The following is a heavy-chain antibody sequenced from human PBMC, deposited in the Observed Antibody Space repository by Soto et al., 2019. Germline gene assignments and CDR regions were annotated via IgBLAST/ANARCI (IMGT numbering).Heavy chain of an antibody. CDR3: ARGTGDFAY. D-gene: IGHD2-2*01. J-gene: IGHJ4*02. Sequence: QVQLVQSAAEVKKPGASVKVSCKASGYTFSTFAITWVRQAPGQGLEWMGYITTYSGNTYYAQTLQGRVTMTTDTSTSTAYMELRSLGSDDTAVYFCARGTGDFAYWGQGTLVSVSS. CDR2: ITTYSGNT. V-gene: IGHV1-18*01. CDR1: GYTFSTFA.